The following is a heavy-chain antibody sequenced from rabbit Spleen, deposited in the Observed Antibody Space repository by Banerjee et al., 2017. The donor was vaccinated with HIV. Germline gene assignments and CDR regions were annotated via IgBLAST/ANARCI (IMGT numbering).Heavy chain of an antibody. CDR2: INTATGKA. J-gene: IGHJ4*01. CDR3: ARETSGGWGVVLYYFRL. D-gene: IGHD4-1*01. V-gene: IGHV1S45*01. CDR1: GFSFSDRDV. Sequence: QEQLEESGGGLVKPEGSLTLTCKASGFSFSDRDVMCWVRQAPGKGLEWIACINTATGKAVYASWAKGRFTISKTSSTTVTLQMTSLTAADTATYFCARETSGGWGVVLYYFRLWGPGTLVTVS.